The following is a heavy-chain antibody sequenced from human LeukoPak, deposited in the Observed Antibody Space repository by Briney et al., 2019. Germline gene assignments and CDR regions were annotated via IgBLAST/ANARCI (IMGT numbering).Heavy chain of an antibody. CDR1: GFTLSSYE. D-gene: IGHD2-15*01. Sequence: AGSLRLSCAAAGFTLSSYEMNWVRHAPGKGLEWVSYISSSGHTIYYAHSVKGRLTISRDNAKTSLYMQMNSLGAEDTAVYYCARDPVGLARGYFDVWCRGTLVTVSS. CDR3: ARDPVGLARGYFDV. V-gene: IGHV3-48*03. J-gene: IGHJ2*01. CDR2: ISSSGHTI.